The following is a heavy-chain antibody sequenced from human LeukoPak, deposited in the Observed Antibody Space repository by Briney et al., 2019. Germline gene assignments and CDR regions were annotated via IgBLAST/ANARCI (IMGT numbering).Heavy chain of an antibody. CDR2: IKSKTDGGTT. V-gene: IGHV3-15*01. Sequence: GGSLRLSCAASGFTFSNAWMSWVRQAPGKGLEWVGRIKSKTDGGTTDYAAPVKGRFTISRDDSKNTLYLQMNSLKTEDTAVYYCTTALWFGELEEIDYWGQGTLVTVSS. J-gene: IGHJ4*02. CDR3: TTALWFGELEEIDY. D-gene: IGHD3-10*01. CDR1: GFTFSNAW.